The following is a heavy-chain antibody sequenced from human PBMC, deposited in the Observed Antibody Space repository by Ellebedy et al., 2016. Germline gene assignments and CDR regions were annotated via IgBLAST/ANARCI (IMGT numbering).Heavy chain of an antibody. J-gene: IGHJ4*02. CDR3: ASLGGRQRYSD. CDR1: GFTFNSYW. Sequence: GESLKISCAASGFTFNSYWMSWVRQAPGKGLEWVANIKQDGSKKYHVDSVRGRFTISRDNARNSLYLQMNSLSAEDTAVYYCASLGGRQRYSDWGQGTLVTVST. CDR2: IKQDGSKK. V-gene: IGHV3-7*01. D-gene: IGHD6-6*01.